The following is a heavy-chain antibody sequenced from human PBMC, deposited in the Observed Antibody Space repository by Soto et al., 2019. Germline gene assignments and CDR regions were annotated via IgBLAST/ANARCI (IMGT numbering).Heavy chain of an antibody. J-gene: IGHJ4*02. D-gene: IGHD2-8*02. CDR3: VESGGAADY. CDR1: GFTFSSYW. Sequence: EVQLVGSGGGLVQPGGSLRLSCAASGFTFSSYWMGWVRQDPGKGLEWVANIQQDGSERHYGGSVKGRFTISRDNAKNSLYLQMNSLRAEDTAVYYCVESGGAADYWGQGTLVTVSS. V-gene: IGHV3-7*03. CDR2: IQQDGSER.